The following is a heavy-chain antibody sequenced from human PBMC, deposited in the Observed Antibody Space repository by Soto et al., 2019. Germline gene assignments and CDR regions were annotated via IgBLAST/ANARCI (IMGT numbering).Heavy chain of an antibody. V-gene: IGHV3-23*01. Sequence: MRLSCAASGFIFTNYAMNWVRQAPGKGLEWVSVIGGRGTSASYADSVQGRFTISRDNSKNTLSLQMSSLTADDTAIYYCVREGRGSFDFWGRGTMVTVSS. CDR1: GFIFTNYA. CDR3: VREGRGSFDF. J-gene: IGHJ3*01. CDR2: IGGRGTSA. D-gene: IGHD5-12*01.